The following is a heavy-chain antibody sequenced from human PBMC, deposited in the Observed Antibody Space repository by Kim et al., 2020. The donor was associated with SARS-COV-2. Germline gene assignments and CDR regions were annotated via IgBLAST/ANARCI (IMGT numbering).Heavy chain of an antibody. J-gene: IGHJ4*02. CDR3: ARGEVLEWLLLGGATFDY. V-gene: IGHV3-33*01. D-gene: IGHD3-3*01. Sequence: GGSLRLSCAASGFTFSSYGMHWVRQAPGKGLEWVAVIWYDGSNKYYADSVKGRFTISRDNSKNTLYLQMNSLRAEDTAVYYCARGEVLEWLLLGGATFDYWPGNPGHRLL. CDR2: IWYDGSNK. CDR1: GFTFSSYG.